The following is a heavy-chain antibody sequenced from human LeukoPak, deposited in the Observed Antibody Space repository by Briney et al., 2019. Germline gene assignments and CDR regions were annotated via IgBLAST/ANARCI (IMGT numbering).Heavy chain of an antibody. CDR2: IHPNTGGT. Sequence: GASVKVSYKTSGYTFTGHYMHWVRQAPGQGLEWMGWIHPNTGGTHYAQNFQGRVTMTRDTFISIAFMELNRLRSDDTAIYYCARDRGYCSGAGCSTHWFDPWGQGTRVTVSS. CDR3: ARDRGYCSGAGCSTHWFDP. CDR1: GYTFTGHY. V-gene: IGHV1-2*02. D-gene: IGHD2-15*01. J-gene: IGHJ5*02.